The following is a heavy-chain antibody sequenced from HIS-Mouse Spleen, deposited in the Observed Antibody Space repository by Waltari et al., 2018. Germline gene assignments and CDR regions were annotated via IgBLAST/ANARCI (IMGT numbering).Heavy chain of an antibody. V-gene: IGHV4-59*01. D-gene: IGHD3-22*01. Sequence: QPPGKGLEWIGYIYYSGSTNYNPSLKSRVTISVDTSKNQFSLKLSSVTAADTAVYYCARGQYYYDSSGYYYFDYWGQGTLVTVSS. CDR3: ARGQYYYDSSGYYYFDY. CDR2: IYYSGST. J-gene: IGHJ4*02.